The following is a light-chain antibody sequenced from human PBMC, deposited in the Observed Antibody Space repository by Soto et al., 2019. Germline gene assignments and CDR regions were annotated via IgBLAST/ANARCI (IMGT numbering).Light chain of an antibody. Sequence: EIVMTQSPATLSVSPGERVTLSCRASESLSTYLAWYQQKPGQAPRLLIYGASTKAAGIPARFSGSGSATDFTLTIGSLQSEDFAVYYWQGYNDWPFTFGQGTKLEIK. CDR3: QGYNDWPFT. J-gene: IGKJ2*01. V-gene: IGKV3-15*01. CDR2: GAS. CDR1: ESLSTY.